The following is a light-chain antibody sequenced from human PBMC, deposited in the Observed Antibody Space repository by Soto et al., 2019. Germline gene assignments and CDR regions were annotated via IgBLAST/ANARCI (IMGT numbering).Light chain of an antibody. CDR3: QQTYSGPLT. V-gene: IGKV1-39*01. J-gene: IGKJ4*01. Sequence: IQMTQSPSSLSASVGDRVTITCRASQSISIYLNWYQQKPGKAPKVLIYTASSLQSGVPSRFSGIGSGTDFTLSISSLQPEDFATYYCQQTYSGPLTFGGGTKVDIK. CDR2: TAS. CDR1: QSISIY.